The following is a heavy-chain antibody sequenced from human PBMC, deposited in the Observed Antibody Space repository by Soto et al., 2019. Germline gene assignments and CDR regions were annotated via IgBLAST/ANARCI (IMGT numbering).Heavy chain of an antibody. CDR3: ARSGYSYGIDY. Sequence: PSETLSLTCTVPGGSISSYYWCWTRQPAGKGLEWIGRFYPSGKTNYNPSLQSRLTMSADTSRNQFSLKLSSVTAPDTAVYYCARSGYSYGIDYWGQGTLVTVSS. J-gene: IGHJ4*02. CDR1: GGSISSYY. D-gene: IGHD5-18*01. V-gene: IGHV4-4*07. CDR2: FYPSGKT.